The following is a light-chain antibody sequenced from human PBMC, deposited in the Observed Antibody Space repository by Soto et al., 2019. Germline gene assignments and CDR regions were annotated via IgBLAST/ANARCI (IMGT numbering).Light chain of an antibody. CDR3: QQYGSSPQT. J-gene: IGKJ1*01. Sequence: EIVLTQSPGTLSLSPGERATLSCMASQSVSSSYLAWYQQKPVQAPRLLIYGASSRATGIPDRFSGSGSGTDFTLTISRLEPEDFAVYYCQQYGSSPQTFGQGTKVDI. CDR1: QSVSSSY. CDR2: GAS. V-gene: IGKV3-20*01.